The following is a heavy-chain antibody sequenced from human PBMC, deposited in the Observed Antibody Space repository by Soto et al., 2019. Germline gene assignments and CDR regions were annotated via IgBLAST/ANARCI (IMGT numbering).Heavy chain of an antibody. J-gene: IGHJ6*02. CDR3: AKSLGELSSRRNYYYYHGMDV. CDR1: GFNFNSYA. V-gene: IGHV3-30*18. CDR2: ISYDGSNK. D-gene: IGHD3-16*02. Sequence: GGSLRLSCAASGFNFNSYAMHWVRQAPGKGLEWVAVISYDGSNKFYGDSVKGRFTISRDNSKSTLYLQMNSLRAEDTAVYYCAKSLGELSSRRNYYYYHGMDVWGQGTTVTVSS.